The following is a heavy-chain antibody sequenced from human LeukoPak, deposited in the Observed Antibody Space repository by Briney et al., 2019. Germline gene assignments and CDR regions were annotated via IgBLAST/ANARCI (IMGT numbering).Heavy chain of an antibody. CDR3: ARLSTATPHAFDI. J-gene: IGHJ3*02. D-gene: IGHD4-17*01. V-gene: IGHV4-39*01. CDR2: IYYSGST. CDR1: GGSISSSSYY. Sequence: ETLSLTCTVSGGSISSSSYYWGWIRQPPGKGLEWIGSIYYSGSTYYNPSLKSRVTISVDTSKNQFSLKLSSVTAADTAVYYCARLSTATPHAFDIWAKGQWSPSLQ.